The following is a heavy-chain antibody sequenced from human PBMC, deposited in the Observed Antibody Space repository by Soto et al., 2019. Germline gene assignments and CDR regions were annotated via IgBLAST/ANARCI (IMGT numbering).Heavy chain of an antibody. CDR2: IFHSGST. V-gene: IGHV4-4*02. Sequence: SETLSLTCAVSGGSIRSNNRWSWVRQPPGKGLEWIGEIFHSGSTNYNPSLKTRITISVDKSKNKFSLKLSSVTAADTAVYYCARVYSGSYSDSWGQGTLVTVSS. J-gene: IGHJ4*02. D-gene: IGHD1-26*01. CDR3: ARVYSGSYSDS. CDR1: GGSIRSNNR.